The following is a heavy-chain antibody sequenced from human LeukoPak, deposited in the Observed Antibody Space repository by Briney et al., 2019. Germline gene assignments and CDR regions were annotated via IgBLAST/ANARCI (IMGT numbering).Heavy chain of an antibody. D-gene: IGHD3-22*01. Sequence: PSETLSLTCTVSGGFTGTFYWSWIRQPPGKGLEWIGYVYYSGSTSYNSSLKSRVIISVDTSKNQVSLRLSSVTAADTAVYYCARGLFSRDYYYYFDYWGQGTLVTVSS. J-gene: IGHJ4*02. CDR2: VYYSGST. CDR3: ARGLFSRDYYYYFDY. CDR1: GGFTGTFY. V-gene: IGHV4-59*01.